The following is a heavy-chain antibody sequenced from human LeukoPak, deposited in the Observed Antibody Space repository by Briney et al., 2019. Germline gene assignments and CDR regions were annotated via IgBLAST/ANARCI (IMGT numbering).Heavy chain of an antibody. CDR1: GDTLNNYA. CDR3: AREGATIHAGLHY. Sequence: SVKVSCKASGDTLNNYAFSWVRQAPGQGLEWMGGIIPNIGTTNYAQKFQDRVAITTDESTTTVYMELSRLRSEDTAVYYCAREGATIHAGLHYWGQGTLVTVSS. J-gene: IGHJ4*02. V-gene: IGHV1-69*05. D-gene: IGHD1-26*01. CDR2: IIPNIGTT.